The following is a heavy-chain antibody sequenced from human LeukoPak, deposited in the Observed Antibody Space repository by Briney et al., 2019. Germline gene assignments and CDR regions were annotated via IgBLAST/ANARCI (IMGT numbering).Heavy chain of an antibody. V-gene: IGHV4-59*08. CDR3: TRYSSSPSLDF. J-gene: IGHJ4*02. Sequence: SETLSLTCTVPGGSISNYYWSWIRQHPGKGLEWIGYIYYSGSTYYNPSLKSRVTISVDTSKNQFSLKLSSVTAADTAVYYCTRYSSSPSLDFWGQGILVIVSP. D-gene: IGHD6-6*01. CDR1: GGSISNYY. CDR2: IYYSGST.